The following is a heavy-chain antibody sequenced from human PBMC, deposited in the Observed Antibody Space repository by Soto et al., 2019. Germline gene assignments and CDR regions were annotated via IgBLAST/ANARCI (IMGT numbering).Heavy chain of an antibody. CDR1: GFTFRTDI. D-gene: IGHD6-19*01. CDR2: ISTSGATR. J-gene: IGHJ4*02. Sequence: LRLSCVASGFTFRTDIMNWVRQAPGKGLEWVAHISTSGATRYYADSVKGRFTISRDNAKTSLYLQMDSLRNEDTAVYYCARFFGSGFDYWGQGTLVTVSS. V-gene: IGHV3-48*02. CDR3: ARFFGSGFDY.